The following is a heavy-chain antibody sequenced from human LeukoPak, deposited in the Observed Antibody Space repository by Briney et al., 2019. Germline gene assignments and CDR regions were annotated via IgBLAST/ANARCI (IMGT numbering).Heavy chain of an antibody. D-gene: IGHD2-2*02. Sequence: RGCPRLSCAASGVTSREDYVSWIREALGTGVEWVSYISSSGSTIYYADSVKGRFTISRDNAKNSLYLQMNSLRAEDTAVYYCARDFPVPAAIVQYYYYGMDVWGQGTTVTVSS. CDR2: ISSSGSTI. CDR3: ARDFPVPAAIVQYYYYGMDV. V-gene: IGHV3-11*01. CDR1: GVTSREDY. J-gene: IGHJ6*02.